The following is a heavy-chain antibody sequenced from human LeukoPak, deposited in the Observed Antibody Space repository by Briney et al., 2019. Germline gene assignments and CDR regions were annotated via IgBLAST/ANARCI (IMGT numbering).Heavy chain of an antibody. J-gene: IGHJ3*02. D-gene: IGHD6-6*01. CDR1: GFTFSSYW. CDR2: INTDGSST. Sequence: PGGSLRLSCAASGFTFSSYWMHWVRQAPGKGLVWVSRINTDGSSTSYADSVKGRFTISRDNAKNTLYLQMNSLRAEDTAVYYCARDNQLVRAFDIWGQGTMVTVSS. V-gene: IGHV3-74*01. CDR3: ARDNQLVRAFDI.